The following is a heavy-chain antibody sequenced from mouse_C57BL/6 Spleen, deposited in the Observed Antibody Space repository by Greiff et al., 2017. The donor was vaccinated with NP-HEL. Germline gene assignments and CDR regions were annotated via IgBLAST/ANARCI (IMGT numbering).Heavy chain of an antibody. J-gene: IGHJ3*01. D-gene: IGHD1-1*01. CDR1: GFTFSSYG. Sequence: EVQLVESGGDLVKPGGSLKLSCAASGFTFSSYGMSWVRQTPDKRLEWVATISSGGSYTYYPDSVKGRFTISRDNAKNTLYLQMSSLKSEDTAMYYCARDYYGSSYGFAYWGQGTLVTVSA. CDR3: ARDYYGSSYGFAY. V-gene: IGHV5-6*01. CDR2: ISSGGSYT.